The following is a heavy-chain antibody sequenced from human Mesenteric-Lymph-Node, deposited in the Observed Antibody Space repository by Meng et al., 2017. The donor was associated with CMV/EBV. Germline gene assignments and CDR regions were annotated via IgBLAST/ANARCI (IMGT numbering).Heavy chain of an antibody. V-gene: IGHV4-38-2*02. Sequence: SETLSLTCTVSGYSISSGYYWGWRRQPPGKGLEWIGIIYHSGSTYYNPSLKSRVTISVDTSKNQFSLKLTSVTAADTAVYYCAREEIAARPGDDYWGQGTTVTVSS. D-gene: IGHD6-6*01. J-gene: IGHJ4*02. CDR3: AREEIAARPGDDY. CDR2: IYHSGST. CDR1: GYSISSGYY.